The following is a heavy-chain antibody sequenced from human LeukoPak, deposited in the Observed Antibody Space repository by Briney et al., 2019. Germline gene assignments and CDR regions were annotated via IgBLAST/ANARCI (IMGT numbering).Heavy chain of an antibody. V-gene: IGHV4-30-2*01. CDR2: IYHSGST. CDR3: ARDRIVVVPAAKNYYYYGMDV. J-gene: IGHJ6*02. Sequence: PSETLSLTCAVSGGSISSGGYSWSWIRQPPGRGLEWIGYIYHSGSTYYNPSLKSRVTISVDRSKNQFSLKLSSVTAADTAAYYCARDRIVVVPAAKNYYYYGMDVWGQGTTVTVSS. D-gene: IGHD2-2*01. CDR1: GGSISSGGYS.